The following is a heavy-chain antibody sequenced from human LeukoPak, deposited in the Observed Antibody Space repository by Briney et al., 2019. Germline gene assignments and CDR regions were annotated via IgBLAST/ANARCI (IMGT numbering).Heavy chain of an antibody. Sequence: SETLSLTCTVSGGSISSYYWSWIRQPPGKGLEWIGYIYYSGSTNYNPSLKSRVTISVDTSKNQFSLKLSSVTAADTAVYYCARGPTDYGGFPFIDYWGQGTLVTVSS. J-gene: IGHJ4*02. CDR3: ARGPTDYGGFPFIDY. CDR1: GGSISSYY. D-gene: IGHD4-23*01. V-gene: IGHV4-59*01. CDR2: IYYSGST.